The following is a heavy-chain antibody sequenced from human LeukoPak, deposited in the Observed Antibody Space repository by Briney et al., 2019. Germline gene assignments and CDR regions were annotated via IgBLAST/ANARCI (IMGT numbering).Heavy chain of an antibody. D-gene: IGHD1-26*01. Sequence: PGGSLGLSCAASGFSFSDFYMSWIRQAPGMGLEWISYIGTRSNPIYYADSVKGRFTISRDDAKNSLYLQMNSLRDEDTAVYFCAREVQGSGRDFDYWGQGILVTVSS. J-gene: IGHJ4*02. CDR1: GFSFSDFY. V-gene: IGHV3-11*01. CDR2: IGTRSNPI. CDR3: AREVQGSGRDFDY.